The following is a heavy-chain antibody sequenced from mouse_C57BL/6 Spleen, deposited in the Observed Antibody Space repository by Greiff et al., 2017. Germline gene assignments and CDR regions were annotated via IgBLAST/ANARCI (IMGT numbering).Heavy chain of an antibody. CDR1: GYTFTSYW. D-gene: IGHD4-1*01. V-gene: IGHV1-55*01. CDR2: IYPGSGST. Sequence: VKLQQPGAELVKPGASVKMSCKASGYTFTSYWITWVKQRPGQGLEWIGDIYPGSGSTNYNEKFKSKATLTVDTSSSTAYMQLSSLTSEDSAVYYCARVGLGRYYFDYWGQGTTLTVSS. CDR3: ARVGLGRYYFDY. J-gene: IGHJ2*01.